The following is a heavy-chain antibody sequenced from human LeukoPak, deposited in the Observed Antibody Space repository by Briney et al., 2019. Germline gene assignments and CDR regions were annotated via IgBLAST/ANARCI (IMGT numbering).Heavy chain of an antibody. CDR1: GFTFSTYW. CDR3: ASGHFGYYDILTGYYNPLLYYGMDV. Sequence: GGSLRLSCAASGFTFSTYWMHRVRQAPGKGLEWVSVIYSGGSTYYADSVKGRFTISRDNSKNTLYLQMNSLRAEDTAVYYCASGHFGYYDILTGYYNPLLYYGMDVWGQGTTVTVSS. CDR2: IYSGGST. D-gene: IGHD3-9*01. J-gene: IGHJ6*02. V-gene: IGHV3-53*01.